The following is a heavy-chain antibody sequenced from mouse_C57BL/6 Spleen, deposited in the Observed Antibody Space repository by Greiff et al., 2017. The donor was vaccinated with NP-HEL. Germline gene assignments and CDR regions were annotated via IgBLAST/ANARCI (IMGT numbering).Heavy chain of an antibody. D-gene: IGHD2-14*01. J-gene: IGHJ4*01. CDR1: GYTFTDYE. CDR2: IDPETGGT. CDR3: TRRYYRDAMDY. V-gene: IGHV1-15*01. Sequence: VQLQQSGAELVRPGASVTLSCKASGYTFTDYEMHWVKQTPVHGLEWIGAIDPETGGTAYNQKFKGKAILTADKSSSTAYMELRSLTSDDSAVYYCTRRYYRDAMDYWGQGTSVTVSS.